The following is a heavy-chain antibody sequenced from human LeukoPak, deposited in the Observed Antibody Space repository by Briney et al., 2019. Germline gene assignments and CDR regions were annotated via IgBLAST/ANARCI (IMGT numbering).Heavy chain of an antibody. CDR2: IIPIFGTA. CDR1: GGTFSSYA. J-gene: IGHJ4*02. Sequence: ASVKVSCKASGGTFSSYAISWVRQAPGQGLEWMGRIIPIFGTANYAQKFQGRVTITTDESTSTAYMELSSLRSEDTAVYYCARGASLSVFRSFDYWGQGTLVTVSS. D-gene: IGHD3-16*02. V-gene: IGHV1-69*05. CDR3: ARGASLSVFRSFDY.